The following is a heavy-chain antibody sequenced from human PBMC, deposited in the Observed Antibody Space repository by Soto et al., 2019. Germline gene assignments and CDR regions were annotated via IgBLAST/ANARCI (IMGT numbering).Heavy chain of an antibody. CDR3: ARAASYSAYNFANGIKLCSFGF. CDR2: IFSSGST. J-gene: IGHJ4*03. Sequence: SETLSLTCTVSGGSINTFYWSWVRQPAGKGLEWIGRIFSSGSTSFNPSLESRVAMSVDTSKNHFSLNLSSVTAADMAVYYCARAASYSAYNFANGIKLCSFGFWDQGALVTVSS. D-gene: IGHD5-12*01. CDR1: GGSINTFY. V-gene: IGHV4-4*07.